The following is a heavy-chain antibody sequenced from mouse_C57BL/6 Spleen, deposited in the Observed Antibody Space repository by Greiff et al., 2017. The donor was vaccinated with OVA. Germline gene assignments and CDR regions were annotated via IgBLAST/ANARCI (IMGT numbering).Heavy chain of an antibody. CDR2: IWTGGGT. D-gene: IGHD2-5*01. V-gene: IGHV2-9-1*01. CDR3: ARKSYSNYDAMDY. Sequence: VKLMESGPGLVAPSQSLSITCTVSGFSLTSYAISWVRQPPGTGLEWLGVIWTGGGTNYNSALKSRLSISKDNSKSQVFLKMNSLQTDDTARYYCARKSYSNYDAMDYWGQGTSVTVSS. CDR1: GFSLTSYA. J-gene: IGHJ4*01.